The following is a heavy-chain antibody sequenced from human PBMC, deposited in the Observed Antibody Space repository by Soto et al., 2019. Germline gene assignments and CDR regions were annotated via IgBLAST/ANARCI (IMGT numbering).Heavy chain of an antibody. CDR1: GGSFSGYY. Sequence: QVQLQQWGAGLLKPSETLSLTCAVYGGSFSGYYWSWIRQPQGKGLEWIGEINHSGSTNYNPSLKSRVTISVDTSKNQFSLKLSSVTAAATAVYYCAREGSRGLANWGQGTMVTVSS. V-gene: IGHV4-34*01. D-gene: IGHD1-26*01. CDR2: INHSGST. J-gene: IGHJ3*01. CDR3: AREGSRGLAN.